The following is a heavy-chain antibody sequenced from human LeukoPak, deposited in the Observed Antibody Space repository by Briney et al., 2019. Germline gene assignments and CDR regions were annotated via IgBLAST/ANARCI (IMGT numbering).Heavy chain of an antibody. Sequence: SETLSLTCSVSGGSIRSTTYYWGWIRQPPGKGLEWIGSIYYSGNTYYSPSLMGRVTISVDTSKNQFSLKLSSVTAADTAVYYCASSGYYGYYFDYWGQGTLVTVSS. V-gene: IGHV4-39*07. CDR2: IYYSGNT. CDR1: GGSIRSTTYY. CDR3: ASSGYYGYYFDY. D-gene: IGHD3-22*01. J-gene: IGHJ4*02.